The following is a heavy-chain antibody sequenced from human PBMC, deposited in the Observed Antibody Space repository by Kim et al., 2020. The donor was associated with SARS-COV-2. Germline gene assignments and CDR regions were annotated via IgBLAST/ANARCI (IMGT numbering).Heavy chain of an antibody. CDR1: GYTFTGYY. CDR2: INPNSGGT. J-gene: IGHJ6*02. Sequence: ASVKVSCKASGYTFTGYYMHWVRQAPGQGLEWMGWINPNSGGTNYAQKFQGRVTMTRDTSISTAYMELSRLRSDDTAVYYCARDLEAEQLVRTYYYYYYGMDVWGQGTTVTVSS. CDR3: ARDLEAEQLVRTYYYYYYGMDV. D-gene: IGHD6-6*01. V-gene: IGHV1-2*02.